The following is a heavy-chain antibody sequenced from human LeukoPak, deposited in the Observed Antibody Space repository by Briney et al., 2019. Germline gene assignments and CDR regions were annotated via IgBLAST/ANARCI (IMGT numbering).Heavy chain of an antibody. CDR2: IGTAGDT. CDR3: ARDLTVGPTTDYFDY. CDR1: GFTFSSYD. Sequence: GGSLRLSCAASGFTFSSYDMHWVRQATGKGLEWVSAIGTAGDTYYPGSVKGRFTISRENAKNSLYLQMNSLRAGDTAVYYCARDLTVGPTTDYFDYWGQGTLVTVSS. J-gene: IGHJ4*02. V-gene: IGHV3-13*01. D-gene: IGHD1-26*01.